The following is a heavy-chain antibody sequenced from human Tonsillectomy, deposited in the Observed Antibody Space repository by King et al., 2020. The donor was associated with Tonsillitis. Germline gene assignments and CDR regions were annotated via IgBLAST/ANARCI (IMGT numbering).Heavy chain of an antibody. CDR3: ARDPGGSEAFDI. CDR2: MSPNSGDT. CDR1: GYTFIGFY. J-gene: IGHJ3*02. V-gene: IGHV1-2*02. Sequence: QLVQSGAEVKKPGASVKVSGQAAGYTFIGFYMQWGRQAPGQGPEWVGWMSPNSGDTNYAQTFQGRVTMTRDTSISTAYMGLRSLRSDDTAVYYCARDPGGSEAFDIWGQGTMVTVSS. D-gene: IGHD3-16*01.